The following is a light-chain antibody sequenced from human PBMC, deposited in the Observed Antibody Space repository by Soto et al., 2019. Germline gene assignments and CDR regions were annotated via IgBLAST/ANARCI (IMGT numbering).Light chain of an antibody. J-gene: IGLJ2*01. Sequence: QPVLTQPPSASGTPGQRVTISCSGSSSNIGSNYVYWYQHLPGTAPKLLIYRNNQRPSGVPDRFSGSKSGTSASLAISGLRSEDEADYYCATWDDSRYGVFGGGTKLTVL. CDR1: SSNIGSNY. V-gene: IGLV1-47*01. CDR3: ATWDDSRYGV. CDR2: RNN.